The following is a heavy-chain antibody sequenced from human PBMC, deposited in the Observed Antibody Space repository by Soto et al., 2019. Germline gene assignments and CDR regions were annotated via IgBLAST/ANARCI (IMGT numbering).Heavy chain of an antibody. CDR3: ARDPGVVVAATDSYYYGMDV. CDR2: IIPFFGTA. J-gene: IGHJ6*02. D-gene: IGHD2-15*01. V-gene: IGHV1-69*01. Sequence: QVQLVQSGAEVKKPGSSVKVSCKASGGTFSSYAISWVRQAPGQGLEWMGGIIPFFGTANYAQKFQGRVTITADESTSTAYMELSSLRSEDTAVYYCARDPGVVVAATDSYYYGMDVWGQGTTVTVSS. CDR1: GGTFSSYA.